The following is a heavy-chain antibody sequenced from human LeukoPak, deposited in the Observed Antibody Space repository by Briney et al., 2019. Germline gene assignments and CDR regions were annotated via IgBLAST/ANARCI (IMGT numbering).Heavy chain of an antibody. J-gene: IGHJ4*02. D-gene: IGHD6-19*01. Sequence: ASVKVSCKASGYTFTGYYMHWVRQAPGQGLEWMGWINPNSGGTNYAQKFQGRVTMTTDTSTSTAYMELRSLRSDDTAVYYCARHLVAVAGVLGYWGQGTLVTVSS. CDR2: INPNSGGT. V-gene: IGHV1-2*02. CDR1: GYTFTGYY. CDR3: ARHLVAVAGVLGY.